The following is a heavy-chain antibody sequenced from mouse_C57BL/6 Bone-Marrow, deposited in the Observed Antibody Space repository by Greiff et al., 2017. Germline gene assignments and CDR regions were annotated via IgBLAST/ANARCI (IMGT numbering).Heavy chain of an antibody. J-gene: IGHJ3*01. V-gene: IGHV1-15*01. CDR3: ITTVVGDPWFAY. CDR1: GYTFTDYE. Sequence: QVQLQQSGAELVRPGASVTLSCKASGYTFTDYEMHWVKQTPVHGLEWIGAIDPETGGTAYNQKFKGKAILTADKSSSTAYMELRSLTSEDSAVYYCITTVVGDPWFAYWGQGTLVTVSA. CDR2: IDPETGGT. D-gene: IGHD1-1*01.